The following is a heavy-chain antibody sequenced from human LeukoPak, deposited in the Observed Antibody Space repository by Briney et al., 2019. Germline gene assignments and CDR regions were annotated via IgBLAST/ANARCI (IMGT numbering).Heavy chain of an antibody. D-gene: IGHD2-21*02. CDR3: ARGGGVATSGPYYYYGLDV. Sequence: GGSMRLSCAASGFTLSDYYMSWIRQAPGKGPEWVSYIRSSGSGSTKYHADSVQGRFTISRDSAQNFLWLQMNSLRAEDTAVYYCARGGGVATSGPYYYYGLDVWGQGATVTVSS. V-gene: IGHV3-11*01. J-gene: IGHJ6*02. CDR2: IRSSGSGSTK. CDR1: GFTLSDYY.